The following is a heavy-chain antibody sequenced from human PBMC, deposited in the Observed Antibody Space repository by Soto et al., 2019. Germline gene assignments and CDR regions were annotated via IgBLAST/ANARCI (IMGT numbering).Heavy chain of an antibody. D-gene: IGHD6-19*01. J-gene: IGHJ3*02. CDR2: ISGSGGST. Sequence: GGSLRLSCAASGFTFSSYAMSWVRQAPGKGLEWVSAISGSGGSTYYADSVKGRFTISRDNSKNTLYLQMNSLRAEDTAVYYCAKEPPAHHSSGWYAFDIWGQGTMVTVSS. CDR1: GFTFSSYA. V-gene: IGHV3-23*01. CDR3: AKEPPAHHSSGWYAFDI.